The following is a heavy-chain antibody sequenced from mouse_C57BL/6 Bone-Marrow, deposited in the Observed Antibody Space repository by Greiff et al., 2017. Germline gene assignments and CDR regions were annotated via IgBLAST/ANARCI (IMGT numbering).Heavy chain of an antibody. J-gene: IGHJ1*03. Sequence: EVKLVESGAELVRPGASVKLSCTASGFNIKDDYMHWVKQRPEQGLEWIGWIDPENGDTEYASKFQGKATITADTSSNTAYLQLSSLTSEDTAVYYCTTSIYYYGSSYWYFDVWGTGTTVTVSS. V-gene: IGHV14-4*01. CDR1: GFNIKDDY. CDR3: TTSIYYYGSSYWYFDV. D-gene: IGHD1-1*01. CDR2: IDPENGDT.